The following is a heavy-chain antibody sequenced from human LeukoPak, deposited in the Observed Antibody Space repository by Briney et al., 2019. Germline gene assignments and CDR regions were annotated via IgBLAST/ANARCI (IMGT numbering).Heavy chain of an antibody. CDR1: GFTFSSYS. Sequence: PGGSLRLSCAASGFTFSSYSMNWVRQATGKGLEWVSYISGSSSTIYYADSVKGRFTISRDNAKDSLYLQMNRLRDEDTAVYYCARGVGYGGDSDFDYWGQGAMVTVSS. V-gene: IGHV3-48*02. CDR3: ARGVGYGGDSDFDY. D-gene: IGHD4-23*01. J-gene: IGHJ4*02. CDR2: ISGSSSTI.